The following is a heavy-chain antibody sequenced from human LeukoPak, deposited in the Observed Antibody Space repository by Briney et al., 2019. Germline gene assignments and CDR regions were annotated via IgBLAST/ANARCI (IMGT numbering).Heavy chain of an antibody. CDR1: GYSFTSYW. Sequence: GESLKISCKGSGYSFTSYWITWVRQMPGKGLEWMGRIDPSDSFTNYSPSFQGHVTISADKSISTAYLQWSSLKASDTAMYYCARWMVRGRPLDYWGQGTLVTVSS. D-gene: IGHD3-10*01. CDR2: IDPSDSFT. CDR3: ARWMVRGRPLDY. V-gene: IGHV5-10-1*01. J-gene: IGHJ4*02.